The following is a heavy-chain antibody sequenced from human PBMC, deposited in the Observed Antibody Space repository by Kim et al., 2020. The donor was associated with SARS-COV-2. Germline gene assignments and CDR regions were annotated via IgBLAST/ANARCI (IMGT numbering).Heavy chain of an antibody. V-gene: IGHV3-30-3*01. D-gene: IGHD6-6*01. Sequence: SNKDYADSVQGRFTISRDNSKNTLYLRMNSLRAEDTAVYYCAREVSAFDIWGQGTMVTVSS. CDR2: SNK. J-gene: IGHJ3*02. CDR3: AREVSAFDI.